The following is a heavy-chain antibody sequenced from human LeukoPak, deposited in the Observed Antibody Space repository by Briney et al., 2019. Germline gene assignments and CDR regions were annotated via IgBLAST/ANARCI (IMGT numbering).Heavy chain of an antibody. D-gene: IGHD6-13*01. CDR2: MNPNSGKT. V-gene: IGHV1-8*01. Sequence: ASVKVSCKASGYTFTTSDINWVRQATGQGLEWMGWMNPNSGKTGSEQTFQGRLTMTKNTSTTTAYLEVTGLRFADTAMYYCARGRPGPAGAGTYDFWGQGTRITVSS. J-gene: IGHJ4*02. CDR3: ARGRPGPAGAGTYDF. CDR1: GYTFTTSD.